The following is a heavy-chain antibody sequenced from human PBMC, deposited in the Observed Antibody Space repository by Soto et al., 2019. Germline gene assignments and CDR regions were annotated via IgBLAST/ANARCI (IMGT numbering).Heavy chain of an antibody. CDR1: GGTFSSYA. J-gene: IGHJ4*02. CDR3: ARGGTPIDY. CDR2: IVPIVDTS. V-gene: IGHV1-69*12. Sequence: QVQLVQSGAEVRQPASSVKVSCKTSGGTFSSYAISWVRQAPGQGLEWMGGIVPIVDTSTYAQKFQGRVTITADESTSTVYMELSSLRSDDTAVYYCARGGTPIDYWGQGTLVTVSS. D-gene: IGHD3-16*01.